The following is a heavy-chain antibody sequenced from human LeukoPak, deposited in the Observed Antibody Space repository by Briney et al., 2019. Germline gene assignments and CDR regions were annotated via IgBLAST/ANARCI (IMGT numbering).Heavy chain of an antibody. CDR2: LYTDDTT. J-gene: IGHJ4*02. D-gene: IGHD1-1*01. CDR1: GFTVSDYY. Sequence: GGSLRLXCVASGFTVSDYYMSWVRQAPGKGLEWVSLLYTDDTTIYADSVEGRFTISRDDSKNTIYLHMTTLRGEDTAVYYCARGGAFYWNPRYWGQGTLVTVSS. V-gene: IGHV3-53*01. CDR3: ARGGAFYWNPRY.